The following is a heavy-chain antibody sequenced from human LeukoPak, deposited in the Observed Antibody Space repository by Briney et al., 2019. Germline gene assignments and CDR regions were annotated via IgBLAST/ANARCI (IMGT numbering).Heavy chain of an antibody. CDR2: ISSSSSTI. Sequence: GGSLRLSCAASGFTFSSYSMNWVRQAPGKGLEWVSYISSSSSTIYYADSVKGRFTISRDNAKNSLYLQMNSLRGEDTAVYYCARYIKGLCSSGIDYWGQGTLVTVSS. CDR1: GFTFSSYS. D-gene: IGHD6-19*01. CDR3: ARYIKGLCSSGIDY. V-gene: IGHV3-48*04. J-gene: IGHJ4*02.